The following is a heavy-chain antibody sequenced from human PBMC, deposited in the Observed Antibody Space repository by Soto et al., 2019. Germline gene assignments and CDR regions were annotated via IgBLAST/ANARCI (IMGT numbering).Heavy chain of an antibody. V-gene: IGHV1-8*01. CDR3: ARMETFGSLNWFDP. J-gene: IGHJ5*02. CDR2: MNPNSGNT. D-gene: IGHD3-16*01. CDR1: GYTFTSYD. Sequence: ASVKVSCKASGYTFTSYDINWVRQATGQGLEWMGWMNPNSGNTGYAQKFQGRVTMTRDISIATAYMELSSLRSDDTAIHYCARMETFGSLNWFDPWGQGTLVTVSS.